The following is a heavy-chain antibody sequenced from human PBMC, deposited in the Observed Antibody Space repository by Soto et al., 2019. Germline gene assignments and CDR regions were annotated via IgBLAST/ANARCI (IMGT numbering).Heavy chain of an antibody. V-gene: IGHV4-38-2*01. CDR1: GYSIRSGYY. CDR3: ARGNGPYGMDV. CDR2: IYHAGSS. Sequence: PSETLSLTCAVSGYSIRSGYYWGWIRQPPGKGLEWIGVIYHAGSSYYNPSLKSRVTISVDTSKNQFSLRLNSVTAADTAVYYCARGNGPYGMDVWGQGTTVTVSS. J-gene: IGHJ6*02. D-gene: IGHD2-8*01.